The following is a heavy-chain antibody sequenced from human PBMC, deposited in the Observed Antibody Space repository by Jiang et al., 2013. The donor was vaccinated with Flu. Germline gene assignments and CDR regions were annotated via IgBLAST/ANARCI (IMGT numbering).Heavy chain of an antibody. Sequence: QTLSLTCAISGDSVSSNSAAWNWIRQSPSRGLEWLGRTYYRSKWYNDYAVSVKSRITIDPDTSKNQFSLQLNSVTPEDTAVYYCARDKYDSSGYLSSFDYWGQGTLVTVSS. D-gene: IGHD3-22*01. J-gene: IGHJ4*02. V-gene: IGHV6-1*01. CDR1: GDSVSSNSAA. CDR2: TYYRSKWYN. CDR3: ARDKYDSSGYLSSFDY.